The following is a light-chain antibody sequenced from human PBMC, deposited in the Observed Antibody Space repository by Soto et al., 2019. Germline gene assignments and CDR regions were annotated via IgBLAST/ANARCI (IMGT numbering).Light chain of an antibody. Sequence: QSALTQPASVSGSPGQSITISCTGTSSDIGGYDYVSWYQQFPGKTPKSLIYEVSNRASGVSDRFSGSKSGNTASLTISGLQADDEAVYYCSSYRSSFEVVFGGGTKLTVL. CDR3: SSYRSSFEVV. CDR2: EVS. J-gene: IGLJ2*01. CDR1: SSDIGGYDY. V-gene: IGLV2-14*01.